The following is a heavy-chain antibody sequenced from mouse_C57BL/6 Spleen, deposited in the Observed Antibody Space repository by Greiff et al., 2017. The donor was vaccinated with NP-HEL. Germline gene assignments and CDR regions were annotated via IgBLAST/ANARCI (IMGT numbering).Heavy chain of an antibody. V-gene: IGHV6-3*01. Sequence: EVMLVESGGGLVQPGGSMKLSCVASGFTFSNYWMNWVRQSPEKGLEWVAQIRLKSDNYATHYAESVKGRFTISRDDSKSSVYLQRNNLRAEDTGIYYCTGGGNSYFDYWGQGTTLTVSS. J-gene: IGHJ2*01. CDR3: TGGGNSYFDY. CDR1: GFTFSNYW. D-gene: IGHD2-1*01. CDR2: IRLKSDNYAT.